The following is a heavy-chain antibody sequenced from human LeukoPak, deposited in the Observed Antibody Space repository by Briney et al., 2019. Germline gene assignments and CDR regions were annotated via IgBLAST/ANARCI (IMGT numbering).Heavy chain of an antibody. V-gene: IGHV1-2*02. J-gene: IGHJ3*02. CDR2: INPNSGGT. CDR1: GYTFTRYY. D-gene: IGHD6-6*01. Sequence: ASVNVSYKPSGYTFTRYYMHWLRQAPGQGLEWMGWINPNSGGTNYAQKFQGRVTMTRDTSISTAYMELSRLRSDDTAVYYCARGSSSGSPGTAFDIWGQGTMVTVSS. CDR3: ARGSSSGSPGTAFDI.